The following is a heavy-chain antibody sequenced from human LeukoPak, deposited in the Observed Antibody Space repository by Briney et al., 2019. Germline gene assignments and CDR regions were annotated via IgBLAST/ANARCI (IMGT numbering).Heavy chain of an antibody. V-gene: IGHV3-23*01. CDR1: GFTFSSYA. D-gene: IGHD1-1*01. CDR2: IGGGGVDT. CDR3: AKDPPTTGTTFDN. Sequence: PGGSLRLSCAASGFTFSSYAMSWVRQAPGKGLEWVSSIGGGGVDTYYADSVKGRFTISRDNSKNTLYLQMNSLRVEDTAVYYCAKDPPTTGTTFDNWGRGTPVTVSS. J-gene: IGHJ4*02.